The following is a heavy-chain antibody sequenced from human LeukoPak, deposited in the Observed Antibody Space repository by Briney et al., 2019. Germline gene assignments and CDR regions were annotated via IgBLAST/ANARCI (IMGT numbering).Heavy chain of an antibody. CDR2: ITRSSSAK. V-gene: IGHV3-48*01. J-gene: IGHJ4*02. CDR1: GFTFSSYS. Sequence: GSLRLSCVASGFTFSSYSMNWVRQAPGKGLEWVSYITRSSSAKFYADSVKGRFTISRDNAENLLYLQMNSLRAEDTAVYYCTRDQEGSDYWGQGTLVTVSS. CDR3: TRDQEGSDY.